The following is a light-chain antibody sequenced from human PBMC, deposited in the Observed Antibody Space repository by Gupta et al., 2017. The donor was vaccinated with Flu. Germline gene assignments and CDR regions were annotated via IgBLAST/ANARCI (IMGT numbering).Light chain of an antibody. J-gene: IGLJ3*02. V-gene: IGLV2-23*02. CDR1: RSNLGSDRF. CDR3: CAYDGSVTWM. Sequence: MTNSCIGSRSNLGSDRFVSWYQQHPGKSPELIIFQLNKRPSGVPTRFSGSKSGNTATLTISGRQAEDEGNYYCCAYDGSVTWMFGGGTKVTVL. CDR2: QLN.